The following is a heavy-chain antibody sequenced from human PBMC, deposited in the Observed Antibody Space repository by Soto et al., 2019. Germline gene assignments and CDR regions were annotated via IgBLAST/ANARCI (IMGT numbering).Heavy chain of an antibody. CDR3: FGGNGGPQ. D-gene: IGHD3-16*01. V-gene: IGHV3-7*03. CDR2: IKPDGSVT. J-gene: IGHJ4*02. Sequence: PGGSLRLSCRTSDFTLENYWMNWARQAPGKGLEWVANIKPDGSVTNYLDSVKGRFTISRDNVRNSVSLQMNSLRVEDTAVYFCFGGNGGPQWGQGTLVTVSS. CDR1: DFTLENYW.